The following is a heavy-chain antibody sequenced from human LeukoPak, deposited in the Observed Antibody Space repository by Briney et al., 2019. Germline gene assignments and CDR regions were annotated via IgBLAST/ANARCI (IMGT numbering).Heavy chain of an antibody. CDR3: AREQYSSSWYDY. J-gene: IGHJ4*02. CDR1: GGSISSYY. V-gene: IGHV4-59*01. D-gene: IGHD6-13*01. CDR2: IYYSGST. Sequence: SSETLSLTCTASGGSISSYYWSWIRQPPGKGLEWIGYIYYSGSTNYNPSLKSRVTISVDTSKNQFSLKLSSVTAADTAVYYCAREQYSSSWYDYWGQGTLVTVSS.